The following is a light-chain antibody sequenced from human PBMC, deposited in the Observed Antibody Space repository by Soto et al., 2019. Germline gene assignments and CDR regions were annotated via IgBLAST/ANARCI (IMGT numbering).Light chain of an antibody. Sequence: QSALTQPPSVSGAPGQRVTISCTGSSSNIGAGYDVHWYQQLPGTAPKLLIYGNSNRPSGVPDRFSGSKSGTSASLAITGLQAEDFAYYYRQSYDSSLCRSGVFGTATMVTDL. CDR1: SSNIGAGYD. V-gene: IGLV1-40*01. CDR2: GNS. CDR3: QSYDSSLCRSGV. J-gene: IGLJ1*01.